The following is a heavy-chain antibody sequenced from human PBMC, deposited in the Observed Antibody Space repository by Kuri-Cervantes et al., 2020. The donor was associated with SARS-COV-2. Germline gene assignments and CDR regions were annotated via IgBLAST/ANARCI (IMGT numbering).Heavy chain of an antibody. Sequence: GSLRLSCAVYGGSFSGYYWSWNRQPPGKGLEWIGEINHSGSTNYNPSLKSRVTISVDTSKNQFPLKLSSVTAADTAVYYCARGSGYSGYGYYYYGMDVWGQGTTVTVSS. D-gene: IGHD5-12*01. V-gene: IGHV4-34*01. J-gene: IGHJ6*02. CDR1: GGSFSGYY. CDR3: ARGSGYSGYGYYYYGMDV. CDR2: INHSGST.